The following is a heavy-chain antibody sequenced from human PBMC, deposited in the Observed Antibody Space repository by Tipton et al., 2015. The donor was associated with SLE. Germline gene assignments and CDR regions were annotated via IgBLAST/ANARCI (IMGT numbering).Heavy chain of an antibody. Sequence: GLVKPSETLSLTCTVSGGSISPHYWSWVRQPPGKGLEWIGYVYYSGSTMYNSSLRSRVTMAVDTSKNQFSLKLSSVTAADTAVYYCARGMVTWRGAILGVDVWGQGTTVNVSS. J-gene: IGHJ6*02. CDR1: GGSISPHY. V-gene: IGHV4-59*08. CDR2: VYYSGST. D-gene: IGHD2-21*02. CDR3: ARGMVTWRGAILGVDV.